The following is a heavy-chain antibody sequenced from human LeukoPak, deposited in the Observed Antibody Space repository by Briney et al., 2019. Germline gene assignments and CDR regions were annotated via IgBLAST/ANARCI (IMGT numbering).Heavy chain of an antibody. D-gene: IGHD3-16*01. J-gene: IGHJ4*02. CDR2: INPNSGGT. V-gene: IGHV1-2*02. Sequence: GASVKVSCKASGYTFTGYYMHWVRQAPGQGLEWMGWINPNSGGTNYAQKFQGRVTMTRDTSISTAYMELNRLRSDDTAVYYCARDYDYVWGSPYYFDYWGQGTLVTVSS. CDR1: GYTFTGYY. CDR3: ARDYDYVWGSPYYFDY.